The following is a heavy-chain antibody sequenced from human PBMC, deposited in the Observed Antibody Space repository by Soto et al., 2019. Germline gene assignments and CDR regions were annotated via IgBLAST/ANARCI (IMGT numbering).Heavy chain of an antibody. Sequence: NPSETLSLTWTVSGGSISSSSYYWGWIRQPPGKGVEWIGSIYYSGSTYYNPSLKSRVTISVDTSKNQFSLKLSSVTAADTAVYYCASVRERRPIYYVTSPWGQGTLVTVSS. V-gene: IGHV4-39*01. CDR2: IYYSGST. CDR3: ASVRERRPIYYVTSP. CDR1: GGSISSSSYY. J-gene: IGHJ5*02. D-gene: IGHD3-10*02.